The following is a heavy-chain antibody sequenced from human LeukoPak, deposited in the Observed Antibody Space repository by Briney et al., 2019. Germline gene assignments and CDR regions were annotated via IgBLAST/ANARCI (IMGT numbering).Heavy chain of an antibody. J-gene: IGHJ3*02. CDR2: INHSGST. CDR3: ARSFGYGVDAFDI. D-gene: IGHD5-18*01. Sequence: SETLSLTCAVYGGSFSGYYWSWIRQPPGKGLEWIGEINHSGSTYDNPSLKSRVTISVDTSKNQFSLKLSSVTAADTAIYYCARSFGYGVDAFDIWGQGTMVTVSS. V-gene: IGHV4-34*01. CDR1: GGSFSGYY.